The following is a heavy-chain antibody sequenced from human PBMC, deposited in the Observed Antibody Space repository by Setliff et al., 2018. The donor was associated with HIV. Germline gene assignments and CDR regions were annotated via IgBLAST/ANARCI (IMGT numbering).Heavy chain of an antibody. Sequence: GGSLRLSCEASGLNFNEYGMHWVRQAPGKGLEWVGLIWYDGTDKYYTDSVKGRFTISRDNAKNSLYLQMNSLRDEDTAVYYCAIIRETGSPYWGQGTQVTVSS. J-gene: IGHJ4*02. CDR1: GLNFNEYG. D-gene: IGHD3-9*01. CDR3: AIIRETGSPY. V-gene: IGHV3-33*03. CDR2: IWYDGTDK.